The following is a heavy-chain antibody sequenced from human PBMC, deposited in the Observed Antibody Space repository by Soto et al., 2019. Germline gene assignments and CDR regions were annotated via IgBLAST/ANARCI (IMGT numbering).Heavy chain of an antibody. CDR3: ATTGPS. J-gene: IGHJ1*01. CDR1: GFTFSSYG. CDR2: IWFDGSNK. V-gene: IGHV3-33*01. Sequence: QVQLVESGGGVVQPGRSLRLSCAASGFTFSSYGMYWVRQAPGKGLEWVAVIWFDGSNKFYADSVKGRFTISRDNSKKTVSLQMNSLSDEDSAAYYCATTGPSWGQGTLVTVSS.